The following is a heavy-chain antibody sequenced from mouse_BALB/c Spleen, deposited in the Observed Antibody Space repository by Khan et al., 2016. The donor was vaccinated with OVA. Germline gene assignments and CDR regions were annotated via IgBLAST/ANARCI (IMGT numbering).Heavy chain of an antibody. D-gene: IGHD2-1*01. CDR1: GFSLTSYG. Sequence: QVRLQQSGPGLVAPSQSLSITCTVSGFSLTSYGVHWVRQTPGKGLEWLGIIWAGGSTNYNSALMSRLSISKDNSKSQVFFKMNSLQTDDTAMYYCVRNYDNFVEYFDVWGAGTTVTVSS. V-gene: IGHV2-9*02. J-gene: IGHJ1*01. CDR2: IWAGGST. CDR3: VRNYDNFVEYFDV.